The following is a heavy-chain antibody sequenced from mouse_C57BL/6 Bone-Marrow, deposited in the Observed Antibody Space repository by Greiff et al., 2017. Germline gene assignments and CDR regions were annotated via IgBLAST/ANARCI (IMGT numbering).Heavy chain of an antibody. CDR1: GYTFTSYW. CDR3: ASGAITTVVAHWYFDV. J-gene: IGHJ1*03. D-gene: IGHD1-1*01. V-gene: IGHV1-55*01. Sequence: QVHVKQPGAELVKPGASVKMSCKASGYTFTSYWITWVKQRPGQGLEWIGDIYPGSGSTNYNEKFKSKATLTVDTSSSTAYMQLSSLTSEDSAVYYCASGAITTVVAHWYFDVWGTGTTVTVSS. CDR2: IYPGSGST.